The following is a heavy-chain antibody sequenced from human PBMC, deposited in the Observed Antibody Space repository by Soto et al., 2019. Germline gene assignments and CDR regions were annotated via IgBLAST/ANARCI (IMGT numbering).Heavy chain of an antibody. D-gene: IGHD6-19*01. CDR2: LYSSGNT. CDR1: AASISAYA. J-gene: IGHJ4*02. Sequence: PSVTLSLTCQASAASISAYAWRWIRQPAGKGLEWIGRLYSSGNTNYNPSFKSRLTMSADTSKNQLSLKLSSVTAADTAIYYCARGPYSSGWYVVDYWGQGTLVTVS. V-gene: IGHV4-4*07. CDR3: ARGPYSSGWYVVDY.